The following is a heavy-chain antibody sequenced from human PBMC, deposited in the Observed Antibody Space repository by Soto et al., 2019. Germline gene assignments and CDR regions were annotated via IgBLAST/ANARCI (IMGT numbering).Heavy chain of an antibody. J-gene: IGHJ6*02. CDR1: GGSITSSY. CDR3: ARGEDAFFYYGLDV. Sequence: AETLSLTCTVSGGSITSSYWIWIRRPPGKGLEWIAYIYGTGISGYTPSTSYNPSLKSRVTMSVDTSKSQFSLKLTSVTAADTAVYYCARGEDAFFYYGLDVWGQGITVTVSS. V-gene: IGHV4-59*01. CDR2: IYGTGISGYTPST.